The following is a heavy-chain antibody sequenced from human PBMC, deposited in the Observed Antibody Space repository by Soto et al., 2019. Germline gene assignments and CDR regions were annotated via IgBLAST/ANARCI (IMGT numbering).Heavy chain of an antibody. V-gene: IGHV4-30-4*01. D-gene: IGHD2-21*01. J-gene: IGHJ4*02. CDR1: GGSISSGDYY. CDR3: ARDGRIARSSTDY. CDR2: IYYSGST. Sequence: SETLSLTCTVSGGSISSGDYYWSWIRQPPGKGLEWIGYIYYSGSTYYNPSLKSRVTISVDTSKNQFSLKLSSVTAADTAVYYCARDGRIARSSTDYWGQGTLVTVSS.